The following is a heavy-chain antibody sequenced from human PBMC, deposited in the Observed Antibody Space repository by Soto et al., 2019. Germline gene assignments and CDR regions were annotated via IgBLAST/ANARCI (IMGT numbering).Heavy chain of an antibody. CDR3: AREDRLENNWFDP. Sequence: ASVKVSCKASGYTFTSYAMHWVRQAPGQRLEWMGWINAGNGNTKYSQKFQGRVTITRDTSASTAYMELSSLRSEDTAVYYCAREDRLENNWFDPWGQGTLVTVSS. J-gene: IGHJ5*02. CDR1: GYTFTSYA. D-gene: IGHD1-1*01. CDR2: INAGNGNT. V-gene: IGHV1-3*01.